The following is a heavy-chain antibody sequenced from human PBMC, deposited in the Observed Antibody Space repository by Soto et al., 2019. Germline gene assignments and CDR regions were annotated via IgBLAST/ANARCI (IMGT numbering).Heavy chain of an antibody. Sequence: EGALRLSCAASGFTFRNYWMHWVRQGPGRGLVWVSRINTDGSSTDYADSVEGRFTISRDNAKDTLYLQMSSLRPEDTAVYYCARGSGEEPDIDYWGQGMLVTVSS. J-gene: IGHJ4*02. D-gene: IGHD5-12*01. CDR3: ARGSGEEPDIDY. V-gene: IGHV3-74*01. CDR2: INTDGSST. CDR1: GFTFRNYW.